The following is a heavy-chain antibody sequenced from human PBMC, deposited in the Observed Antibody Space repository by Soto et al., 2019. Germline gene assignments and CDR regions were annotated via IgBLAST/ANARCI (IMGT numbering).Heavy chain of an antibody. J-gene: IGHJ3*02. CDR2: INPNSGGT. D-gene: IGHD5-18*01. CDR3: ARGPGVDTAIPWTRAFDI. CDR1: GYTFTGYY. V-gene: IGHV1-2*04. Sequence: ASVKVSCKASGYTFTGYYMHWVRQAPGQGLEWMGWINPNSGGTNYAQKFQGWVTMTRDTSISTAYMELSRLRSDDTAVYYCARGPGVDTAIPWTRAFDIWGQGTMVTVSS.